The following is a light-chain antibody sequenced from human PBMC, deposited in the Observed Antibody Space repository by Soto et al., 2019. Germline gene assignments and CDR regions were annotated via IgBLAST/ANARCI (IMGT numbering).Light chain of an antibody. CDR1: QSVPTSY. CDR3: HQSYSPPIT. Sequence: ELVLTQSPGTLCVSPGERATLSCRASQSVPTSYLAWYQHKRGQAPRPLIYAASSRATGTPHRVSGSRSGTAFTLTMSSLQPADFATYYCHQSYSPPITFGQGTRREIK. J-gene: IGKJ5*01. CDR2: AAS. V-gene: IGKV3-20*01.